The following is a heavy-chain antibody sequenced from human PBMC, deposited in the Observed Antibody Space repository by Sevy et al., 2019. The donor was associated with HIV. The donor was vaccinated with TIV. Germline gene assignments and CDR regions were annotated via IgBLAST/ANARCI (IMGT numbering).Heavy chain of an antibody. CDR1: GFTFSSYW. CDR2: INSDGSST. D-gene: IGHD6-13*01. Sequence: GGSLRLSCAASGFTFSSYWMHWVRQAPGKGLVWVSRINSDGSSTSYADSVKGRFTISRDNAKSTLYLQMNSLRAEDTAVYYCAREAAAAGSYYYYYGMDVWGQGTTVTVSS. V-gene: IGHV3-74*01. CDR3: AREAAAAGSYYYYYGMDV. J-gene: IGHJ6*02.